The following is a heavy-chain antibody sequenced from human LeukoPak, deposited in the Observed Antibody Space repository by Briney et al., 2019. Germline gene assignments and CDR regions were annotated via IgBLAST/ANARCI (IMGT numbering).Heavy chain of an antibody. CDR3: ARAPFSSYQP. V-gene: IGHV4-59*01. D-gene: IGHD1-26*01. Sequence: SETLSLTCSVSGGSISNYYWSWIRQPPGTGLEWIGYIYYSGSTNYHPSLKSRVTLSVDMSKNQFSLRLSSVTAADTAMYYCARAPFSSYQPWGQGTLVTVSS. CDR2: IYYSGST. CDR1: GGSISNYY. J-gene: IGHJ4*02.